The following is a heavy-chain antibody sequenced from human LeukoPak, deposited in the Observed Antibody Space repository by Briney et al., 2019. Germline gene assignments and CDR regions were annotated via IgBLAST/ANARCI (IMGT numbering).Heavy chain of an antibody. CDR3: ARVDYGGKRSGIFDY. Sequence: SETLSLTCAVSGGSISSGGYSWSWIRQPPGKGLEWIGYIYHSGSTYYNPSLKSRVTISVDRSKNQFSLKLSSVTAADTAVYYCARVDYGGKRSGIFDYWGQGTLVTVSS. J-gene: IGHJ4*02. CDR2: IYHSGST. CDR1: GGSISSGGYS. D-gene: IGHD4-23*01. V-gene: IGHV4-30-2*01.